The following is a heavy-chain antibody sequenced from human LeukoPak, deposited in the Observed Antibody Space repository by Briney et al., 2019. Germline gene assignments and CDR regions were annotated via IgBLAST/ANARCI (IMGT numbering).Heavy chain of an antibody. D-gene: IGHD2-2*01. CDR2: INSDGSTT. CDR1: GFTFSSYW. V-gene: IGHV3-74*01. J-gene: IGHJ4*02. Sequence: GGSLRLSCAASGFTFSSYWMHWVRQTAGKGLVWVSRINSDGSTTSYADSVKGRFTISRDNANDTLYLQMNTLRDEDTAVYYCARDFRPVVGTAGASDSWGQGTLVTVSS. CDR3: ARDFRPVVGTAGASDS.